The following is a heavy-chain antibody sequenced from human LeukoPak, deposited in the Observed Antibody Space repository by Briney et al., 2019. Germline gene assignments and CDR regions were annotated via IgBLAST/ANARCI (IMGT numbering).Heavy chain of an antibody. J-gene: IGHJ3*01. CDR3: ARPNITSYYDSRGYDAFDV. Sequence: PGESLKISCKASGYSFTNYWVAWVRQMPGKGLEWMGIINPGDSDTRYSPSFQGQFTISADKSLSTAYLQWSSLKASDTAMYYCARPNITSYYDSRGYDAFDVWGQGTMVIVSS. CDR1: GYSFTNYW. V-gene: IGHV5-51*01. CDR2: INPGDSDT. D-gene: IGHD3-22*01.